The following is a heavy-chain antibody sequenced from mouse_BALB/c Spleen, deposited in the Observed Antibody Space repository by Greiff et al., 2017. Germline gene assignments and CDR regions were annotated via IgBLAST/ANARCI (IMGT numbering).Heavy chain of an antibody. CDR3: ARTTGDAMDY. D-gene: IGHD1-1*01. V-gene: IGHV14-3*02. CDR1: GFNIKDTY. J-gene: IGHJ4*01. CDR2: IDPANGNT. Sequence: EVKLQESGAELVKPGASVKLSCTASGFNIKDTYMHWVKQRPEQGLEWIGRIDPANGNTKYDPKFQGKATITADTSSNTAYLQLSSLTSEDTAVYYCARTTGDAMDYWGQGTSVTVSS.